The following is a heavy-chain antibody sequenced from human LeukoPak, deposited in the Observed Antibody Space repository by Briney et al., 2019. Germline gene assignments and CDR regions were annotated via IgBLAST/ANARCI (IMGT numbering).Heavy chain of an antibody. J-gene: IGHJ4*02. CDR2: IKQDGSEK. V-gene: IGHV3-7*01. CDR3: ARAGGDYDSSGYYIDY. Sequence: GGSLRLSCAASGFTFSGYGMSWVRQAPGKGLEWVANIKQDGSEKYYVDSVKGRFTISRDNAKNSLYLQMNSLRAEDTAVYYCARAGGDYDSSGYYIDYWGQGTLVTVSS. D-gene: IGHD3-22*01. CDR1: GFTFSGYG.